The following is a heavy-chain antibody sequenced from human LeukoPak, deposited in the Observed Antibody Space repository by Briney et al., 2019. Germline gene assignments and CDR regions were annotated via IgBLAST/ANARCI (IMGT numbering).Heavy chain of an antibody. CDR3: ARLPEYSSSLIDY. Sequence: PSETLSLTCTVSSGSISSSSYYWGWIRQPPGKGLEWIGSIYYSGSTYYNPSLKSRVTISVDTSKNQISLKLSSVTAADTAVYYCARLPEYSSSLIDYWGQGTLVTVSS. V-gene: IGHV4-39*01. J-gene: IGHJ4*02. CDR1: SGSISSSSYY. CDR2: IYYSGST. D-gene: IGHD6-6*01.